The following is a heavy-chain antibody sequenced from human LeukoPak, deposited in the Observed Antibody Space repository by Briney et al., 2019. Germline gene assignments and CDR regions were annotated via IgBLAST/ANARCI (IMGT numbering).Heavy chain of an antibody. CDR1: GGTFSSYA. CDR3: ARGRDDYGDYVGNYYYYYYMDV. V-gene: IGHV1-69*01. CDR2: IIPIFGTA. D-gene: IGHD4-17*01. J-gene: IGHJ6*03. Sequence: GSSVKVSCKASGGTFSSYAISWVRQAPGQGLEWMGGIIPIFGTANYAQKFQGRVTITADESTSTAYMELSSLRSEDAAVYYCARGRDDYGDYVGNYYYYYYMDVWGKGTTVTVSS.